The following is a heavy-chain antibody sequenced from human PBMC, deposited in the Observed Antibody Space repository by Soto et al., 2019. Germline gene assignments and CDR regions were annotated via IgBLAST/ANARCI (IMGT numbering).Heavy chain of an antibody. CDR2: TYYRSQWYN. V-gene: IGHV6-1*01. J-gene: IGHJ6*02. CDR1: GDSVSSNSAA. D-gene: IGHD3-10*01. CDR3: ARSRVAEVVVRGVIIRLASDYYYYGMDV. Sequence: SQTLSLTCAISGDSVSSNSAAWNWIRQSPSRGLEWLGRTYYRSQWYNDYAVSVKSRITINPDTSKNQFSLQLNSVTPEDTAVYYCARSRVAEVVVRGVIIRLASDYYYYGMDVWGQGTTVTVSS.